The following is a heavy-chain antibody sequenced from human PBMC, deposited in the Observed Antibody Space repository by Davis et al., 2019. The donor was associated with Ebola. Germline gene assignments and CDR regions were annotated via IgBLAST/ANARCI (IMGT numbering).Heavy chain of an antibody. J-gene: IGHJ6*02. V-gene: IGHV5-10-1*01. CDR1: GYSFTSYW. CDR2: IDPSDSYT. Sequence: GGSLRLSCKGSGYSFTSYWISWVRQMPGKGLEWMGRIDPSDSYTNYSPSFQGHVTISADKSISTAYLQWSSLKASDTAMYYCASQKYYYYGMDVWGQGTTVTVSS. CDR3: ASQKYYYYGMDV.